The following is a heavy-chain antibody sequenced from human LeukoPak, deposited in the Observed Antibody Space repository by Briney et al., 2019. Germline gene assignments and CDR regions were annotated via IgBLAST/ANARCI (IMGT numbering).Heavy chain of an antibody. D-gene: IGHD2-21*01. CDR3: TTGRYCGGDCYLWHYYFDY. V-gene: IGHV3-15*01. Sequence: GGSLRLSCAASGFTFSNAWMSWVRQAPGKGLEWVGRIKSKTDGGTTDYAAPVKGRFTISRDDSKNTLYLQMNSLKAEDTAVYYCTTGRYCGGDCYLWHYYFDYWGQGTLVTVSS. CDR2: IKSKTDGGTT. CDR1: GFTFSNAW. J-gene: IGHJ4*02.